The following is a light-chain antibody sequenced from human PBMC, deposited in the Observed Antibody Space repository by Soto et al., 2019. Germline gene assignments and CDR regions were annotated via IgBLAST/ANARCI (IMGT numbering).Light chain of an antibody. CDR3: QQYGSSPRFT. CDR1: QSVSSSY. Sequence: IVLTQSPGTLSLSPGERATLSCRASQSVSSSYLAWYQQKPGQAPRLLIYGASGRATGIPDRFSGSGSGTDFTLTVSRLEPADFAVYYCQQYGSSPRFTFGPGTKVDIK. J-gene: IGKJ3*01. V-gene: IGKV3-20*01. CDR2: GAS.